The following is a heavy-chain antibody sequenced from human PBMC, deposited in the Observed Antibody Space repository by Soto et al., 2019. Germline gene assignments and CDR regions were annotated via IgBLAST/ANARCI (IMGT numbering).Heavy chain of an antibody. CDR1: GDTFNKYT. Sequence: QVQLVQSGAEVKEPGSSVKVSCKVSGDTFNKYTINWVRQAPGQGLEWMAGIIPIYGTANYALKFHGRIKVAADDSTATAYMELNSLTSEDTAIYYCARDGHGYTYWYFDLWGRGTLITVSS. D-gene: IGHD5-12*01. CDR3: ARDGHGYTYWYFDL. V-gene: IGHV1-69*01. CDR2: IIPIYGTA. J-gene: IGHJ2*01.